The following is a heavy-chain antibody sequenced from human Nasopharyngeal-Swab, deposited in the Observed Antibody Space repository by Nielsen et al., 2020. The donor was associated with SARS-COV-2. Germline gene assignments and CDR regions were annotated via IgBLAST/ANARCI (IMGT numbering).Heavy chain of an antibody. Sequence: SETLSLTCTVSGGSISSGSYYWSWIRQPAGKGLEWIGRIYTSGSTNYNPSLKSQIPISVDTSKNQFSVKLSSVTAADTAVYYCARGRVVPAASRYGMDVWGQGTTVTVSS. V-gene: IGHV4-61*02. CDR1: GGSISSGSYY. CDR2: IYTSGST. J-gene: IGHJ6*02. D-gene: IGHD2-2*01. CDR3: ARGRVVPAASRYGMDV.